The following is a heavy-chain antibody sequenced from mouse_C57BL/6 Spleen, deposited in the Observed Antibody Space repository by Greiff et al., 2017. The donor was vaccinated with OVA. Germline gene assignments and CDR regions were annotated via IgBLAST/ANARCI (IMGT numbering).Heavy chain of an antibody. CDR2: IDPSDSET. Sequence: QVQLQQPGAELVRPGSSVKLSCKASGYTFTSYWMHWVKQRPIQGLEWIGNIDPSDSETHYNQKFKDKATLTVDKSSSTAYMQLSSLTSEDSAVYYCAKGSIGPYYAMDYWGQGTSVTVSS. CDR3: AKGSIGPYYAMDY. V-gene: IGHV1-52*01. D-gene: IGHD2-14*01. J-gene: IGHJ4*01. CDR1: GYTFTSYW.